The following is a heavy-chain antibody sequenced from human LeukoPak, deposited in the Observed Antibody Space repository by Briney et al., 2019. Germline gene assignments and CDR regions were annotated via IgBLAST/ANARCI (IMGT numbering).Heavy chain of an antibody. Sequence: SETLSLTCAVYGGSFSGYYWSWIRQPPGKGLEWIGEINHSGSTNYNPSLKSRATISVDTSKNQFSLKLSSVTAADTAVYYCARSSRRLSMNWFDPWGQGTLVTVSS. CDR2: INHSGST. CDR1: GGSFSGYY. CDR3: ARSSRRLSMNWFDP. V-gene: IGHV4-34*01. D-gene: IGHD2-2*01. J-gene: IGHJ5*02.